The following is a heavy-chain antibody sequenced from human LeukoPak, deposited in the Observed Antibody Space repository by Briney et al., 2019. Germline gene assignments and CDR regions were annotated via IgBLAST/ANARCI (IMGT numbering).Heavy chain of an antibody. V-gene: IGHV1-18*01. D-gene: IGHD2-15*01. J-gene: IGHJ4*02. CDR1: GYTFSSYG. CDR3: ARGTLHYYFDY. CDR2: ISTYNGNT. Sequence: ASVKVSCKASGYTFSSYGISWVRQAPGQGLEWMGWISTYNGNTNYAQKLQGRVTMTTDTSTSTVYMELRSLRSDDTAVYYCARGTLHYYFDYWGQGTLVTVSS.